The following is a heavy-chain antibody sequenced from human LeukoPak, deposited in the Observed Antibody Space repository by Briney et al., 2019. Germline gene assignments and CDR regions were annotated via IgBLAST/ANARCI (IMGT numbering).Heavy chain of an antibody. CDR1: GFTFSSYW. V-gene: IGHV3-7*01. J-gene: IGHJ4*02. Sequence: PGGSLRLSCAASGFTFSSYWMSWVRQAPGKGLEWVANIKQDGSEKYYVDSVKGRFTISRDNAKNSLYLQMNSLRAEDTAVYYCVRSEYYGSGSYYTYPDYWGQGTLVTVSS. D-gene: IGHD3-10*01. CDR2: IKQDGSEK. CDR3: VRSEYYGSGSYYTYPDY.